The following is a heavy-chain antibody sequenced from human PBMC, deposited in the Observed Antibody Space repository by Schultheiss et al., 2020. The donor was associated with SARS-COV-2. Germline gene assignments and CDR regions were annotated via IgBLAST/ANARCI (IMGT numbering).Heavy chain of an antibody. CDR3: ARGSYSSGYCFDY. D-gene: IGHD3-22*01. CDR2: IYYSGNT. V-gene: IGHV4-31*03. J-gene: IGHJ4*02. CDR1: GASISSGGYY. Sequence: SQTLSLTCTVSGASISSGGYYWTWIRQHPVKGLEWIGYIYYSGNTYYNPSLKSRVTISVDTSKNQFSLKLSSVTAADTAVYYCARGSYSSGYCFDYWGQGTLVTVSS.